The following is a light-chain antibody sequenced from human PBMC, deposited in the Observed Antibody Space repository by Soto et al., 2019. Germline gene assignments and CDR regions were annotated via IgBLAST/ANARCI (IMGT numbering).Light chain of an antibody. CDR3: QQYGSSTWT. V-gene: IGKV3-20*01. CDR2: GTS. J-gene: IGKJ1*01. Sequence: EIVLTQSPGTLSLSSGERATLSCRASQTVSISYLAWYQRKPGRAPSLLIYGTSSRATGIPDRFSGSGSGTDFTLTISRLEPEDFAVYYCQQYGSSTWTFGQGTKVDIK. CDR1: QTVSISY.